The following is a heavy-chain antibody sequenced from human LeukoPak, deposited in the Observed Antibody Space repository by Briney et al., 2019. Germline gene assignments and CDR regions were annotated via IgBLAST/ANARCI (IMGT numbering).Heavy chain of an antibody. CDR1: GYTFTSYY. CDR3: ARDGEIAVADWRSGYFFDY. J-gene: IGHJ4*02. V-gene: IGHV1-46*01. Sequence: GASVKVSCKASGYTFTSYYMHWVRQAPGQGLEWMGIINPSGGSTSYALKFQGRVTMTRDTSTSTVYMELSSLRSEDTAVYYCARDGEIAVADWRSGYFFDYWGQGTLVTVSS. CDR2: INPSGGST. D-gene: IGHD6-19*01.